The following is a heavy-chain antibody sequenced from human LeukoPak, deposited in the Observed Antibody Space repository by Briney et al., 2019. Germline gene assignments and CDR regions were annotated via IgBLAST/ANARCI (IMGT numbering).Heavy chain of an antibody. V-gene: IGHV3-48*04. J-gene: IGHJ6*02. CDR2: ISSSSTI. Sequence: GGSLRLSCAASGFAFSSYSMNWVRQAPGKGLEWVSYISSSSTIYYADSVKGRFTISRDNAKNSLYLQMNSLRAEDTAVYYCARDYDYVWGSYRHNVGMDVWGQGTTVTVSS. CDR1: GFAFSSYS. CDR3: ARDYDYVWGSYRHNVGMDV. D-gene: IGHD3-16*02.